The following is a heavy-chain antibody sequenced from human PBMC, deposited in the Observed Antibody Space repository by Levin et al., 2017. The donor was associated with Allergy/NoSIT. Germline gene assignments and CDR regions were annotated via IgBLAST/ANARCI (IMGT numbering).Heavy chain of an antibody. CDR3: ARDGSYCSGGSCYAGEFDY. CDR1: GFTFGSYW. CDR2: IKQDGSEK. J-gene: IGHJ4*02. V-gene: IGHV3-7*01. D-gene: IGHD2-15*01. Sequence: GESLKISCAASGFTFGSYWMSWVRQAPGKGLEWVANIKQDGSEKYYVDSVKGRFTISRDNAKNSLYLQMNSLRAEDTAVYYCARDGSYCSGGSCYAGEFDYWGQGTLVTVSS.